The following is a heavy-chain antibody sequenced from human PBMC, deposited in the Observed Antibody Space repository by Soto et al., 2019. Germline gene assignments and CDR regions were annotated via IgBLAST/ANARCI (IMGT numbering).Heavy chain of an antibody. CDR2: INPKSGGT. V-gene: IGHV1-2*04. J-gene: IGHJ6*02. D-gene: IGHD2-8*01. Sequence: ASVKVSCKASGYSFTDYHIHWVRQAPGQGLEWLGRINPKSGGTSTAQKFQGWVTMTTDTSISTASMELTRLTSDDSAIYYCARGDSTDCSNGVCSFFYNHDMDVWGQGTTVTVSS. CDR1: GYSFTDYH. CDR3: ARGDSTDCSNGVCSFFYNHDMDV.